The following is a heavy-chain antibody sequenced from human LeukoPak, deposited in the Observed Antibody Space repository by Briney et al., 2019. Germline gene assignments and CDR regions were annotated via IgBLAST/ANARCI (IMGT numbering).Heavy chain of an antibody. CDR2: ISSNGGST. Sequence: HPGGSLRLSCAASGFTFSSYAMHWVRQAPGKGLEYVSAISSNGGSTYYANSVKGRFTISRDNSKNTLYLQMGSLRAEDMAVYYCARGVPADTYYYYYMDVWGKGTTVTISS. V-gene: IGHV3-64*01. CDR3: ARGVPADTYYYYYMDV. CDR1: GFTFSSYA. D-gene: IGHD2-2*01. J-gene: IGHJ6*03.